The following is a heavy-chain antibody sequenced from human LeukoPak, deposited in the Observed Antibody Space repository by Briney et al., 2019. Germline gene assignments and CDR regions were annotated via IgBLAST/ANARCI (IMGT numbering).Heavy chain of an antibody. V-gene: IGHV1-18*01. D-gene: IGHD2-21*02. CDR1: GYIFTSYG. CDR2: ISGYNGDT. CDR3: ARGARDWTYKYYAFDI. J-gene: IGHJ3*02. Sequence: GASVKVSCKASGYIFTSYGINWVRQAPGQGLEWMGWISGYNGDTNYAQKLQGRVTMTTDTSRSTVYMELRSLRSDETAVYYCARGARDWTYKYYAFDIWGQGQWSPSLQ.